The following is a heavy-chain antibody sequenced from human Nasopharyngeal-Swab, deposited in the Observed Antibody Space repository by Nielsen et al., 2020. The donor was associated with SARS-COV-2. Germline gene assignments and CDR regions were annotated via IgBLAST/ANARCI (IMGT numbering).Heavy chain of an antibody. D-gene: IGHD6-19*01. CDR3: ARSTSSIAVAVNFDY. CDR2: IDWDDDK. J-gene: IGHJ4*02. V-gene: IGHV2-70*01. Sequence: SGPTLVIPTQTLTLTCTFSGFSLSTSGMCVSWIRQPPGKALEWLALIDWDDDKYYSTSLKTRLTISKDTSKNQVVLTMTNMDPVDTATYYCARSTSSIAVAVNFDYWGQGTLVTVSS. CDR1: GFSLSTSGMC.